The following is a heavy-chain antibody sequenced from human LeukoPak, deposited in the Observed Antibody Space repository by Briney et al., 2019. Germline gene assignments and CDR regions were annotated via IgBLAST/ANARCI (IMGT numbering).Heavy chain of an antibody. J-gene: IGHJ3*02. CDR3: ARGEVVVVPAAIPDAFDI. CDR1: GFTFSSYS. D-gene: IGHD2-2*02. Sequence: GGSLRLSCAASGFTFSSYSMNWVRQAPGKGLEWVSSISSSSSYIYYADSVKGRFTISRDNAKNSLYLQMNSLRAEDTAVYYCARGEVVVVPAAIPDAFDIWGQGTMVTVSS. V-gene: IGHV3-21*01. CDR2: ISSSSSYI.